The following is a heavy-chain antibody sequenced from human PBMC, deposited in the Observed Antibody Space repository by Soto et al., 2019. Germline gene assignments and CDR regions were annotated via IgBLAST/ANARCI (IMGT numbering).Heavy chain of an antibody. J-gene: IGHJ6*02. D-gene: IGHD2-2*01. CDR2: IKQDGNEK. CDR1: GFTFSDYW. CDR3: ARDIGCSSTSCYHYYYYGMDV. V-gene: IGHV3-7*01. Sequence: GGSLRLSCAVSGFTFSDYWMSWVRQAPGKGLEWVANIKQDGNEKYYVDSVKGRFTISRDNAKNSLYLQMNSLRAEDTAVYYCARDIGCSSTSCYHYYYYGMDVWGQGTTVTVSS.